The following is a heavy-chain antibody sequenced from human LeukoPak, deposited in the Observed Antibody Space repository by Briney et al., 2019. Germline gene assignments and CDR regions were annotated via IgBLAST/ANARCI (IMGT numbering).Heavy chain of an antibody. V-gene: IGHV3-21*01. CDR2: ISGSSSYI. CDR1: GFTFSSYS. Sequence: KAGGSLRLSCAASGFTFSSYSMNWVRQAPGKGLEWVSSISGSSSYIYYADSVKGRFTISRDNAKNSLYLQMNSLRAEDTAVYYCARDANDALDYWGQGTLVTVSS. CDR3: ARDANDALDY. D-gene: IGHD1-1*01. J-gene: IGHJ4*02.